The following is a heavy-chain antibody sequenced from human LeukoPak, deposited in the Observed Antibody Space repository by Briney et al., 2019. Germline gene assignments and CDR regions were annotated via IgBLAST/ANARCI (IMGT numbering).Heavy chain of an antibody. Sequence: GGSLRLSCAASRFTFSSHSMNWVRQAPGKGLEWVSYISSSSSTIYYADSVKGRFTISRDNAKNSLYLQMNSLRAEDTAVYYCAKDRVRITIFGVVTKQGGYFDYWGQGTLVTVSS. D-gene: IGHD3-3*01. J-gene: IGHJ4*02. CDR1: RFTFSSHS. CDR2: ISSSSSTI. CDR3: AKDRVRITIFGVVTKQGGYFDY. V-gene: IGHV3-48*01.